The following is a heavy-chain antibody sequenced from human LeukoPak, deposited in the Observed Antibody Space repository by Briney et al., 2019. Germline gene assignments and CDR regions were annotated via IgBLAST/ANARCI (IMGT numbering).Heavy chain of an antibody. D-gene: IGHD3-10*01. CDR1: GYIFTHYW. J-gene: IGHJ5*02. CDR2: IYPADSDP. V-gene: IGHV5-51*01. CDR3: ARQSRDGSKTRGYFFDH. Sequence: GESLKISCQVSGYIFTHYWIGWVRQMPGKGLESMGIIYPADSDPTYSPSFQGQVTISADKSTDTVYLQWSSLKASDTAMYYCARQSRDGSKTRGYFFDHWGQGTLVTVS.